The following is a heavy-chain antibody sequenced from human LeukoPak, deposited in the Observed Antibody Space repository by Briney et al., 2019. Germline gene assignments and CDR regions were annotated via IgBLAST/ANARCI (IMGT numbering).Heavy chain of an antibody. V-gene: IGHV3-74*01. J-gene: IGHJ4*02. CDR2: INSDGSST. CDR1: GFTFDDYG. CDR3: ARVALGAFDY. D-gene: IGHD1-26*01. Sequence: GGSLRLSCAASGFTFDDYGMSWVRPAPGKGLVWVSRINSDGSSTSYADSVKGRFTISRDNSKNTLYLQMNSLRAEDTAVYYRARVALGAFDYWGQGTLVTVSS.